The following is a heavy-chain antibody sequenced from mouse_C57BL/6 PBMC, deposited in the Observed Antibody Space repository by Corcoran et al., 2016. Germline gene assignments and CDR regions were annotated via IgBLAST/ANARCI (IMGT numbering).Heavy chain of an antibody. V-gene: IGHV1-55*01. D-gene: IGHD1-1*01. J-gene: IGHJ2*01. Sequence: QVQLQQPGAELVKPGASVKMSCKASGYTFTSYWITWVKQRPGQGLEWIGDIYPGSGSTNYNEKFKSKATMTVDTSSSTAYMQLSSLTSEDSAVYYCASHYYYGSSYHYWGQGTTLTVSS. CDR1: GYTFTSYW. CDR2: IYPGSGST. CDR3: ASHYYYGSSYHY.